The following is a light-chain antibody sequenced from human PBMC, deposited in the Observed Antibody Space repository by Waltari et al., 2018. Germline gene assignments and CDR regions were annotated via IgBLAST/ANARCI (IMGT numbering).Light chain of an antibody. J-gene: IGKJ2*01. CDR3: QQYNSWPYT. V-gene: IGKV3-15*01. CDR2: AAS. Sequence: EVLMTQSPATLSVSPGERATLSCRASQSISGNLAWYQQKPGQAPRLVIYAASTRATGIPARFSGSGSGTDFTLTITGLQSEDFVVYYCQQYNSWPYTFGQGTKLEIK. CDR1: QSISGN.